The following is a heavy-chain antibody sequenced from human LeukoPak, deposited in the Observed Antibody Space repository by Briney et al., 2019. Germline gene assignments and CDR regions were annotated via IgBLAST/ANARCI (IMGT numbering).Heavy chain of an antibody. J-gene: IGHJ4*02. D-gene: IGHD3-10*01. CDR1: GYTFTSYG. CDR3: AREGVWFGELSDYFDY. CDR2: IIAYNGNT. Sequence: ASVKASCKASGYTFTSYGISCVRQAPKQGLEWMGWIIAYNGNTNYAQKLQGRVTMPTDTSTSTDYMELRSLRSDDTAVYYCAREGVWFGELSDYFDYWGQGTLVAVSS. V-gene: IGHV1-18*01.